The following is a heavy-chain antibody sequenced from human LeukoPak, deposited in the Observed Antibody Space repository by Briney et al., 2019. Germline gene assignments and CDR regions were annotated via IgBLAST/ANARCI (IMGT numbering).Heavy chain of an antibody. Sequence: GGSLRLSCAASGFIISSYEMNWVRQAPGKGLEWVSYISSSGSTIYYADSVKGRFTISRDNAKNSLYLQMNSLRAEDTAVYYCARETQSIVRGDAFDIWGQGTMVTVSS. CDR3: ARETQSIVRGDAFDI. CDR1: GFIISSYE. D-gene: IGHD3-10*02. CDR2: ISSSGSTI. V-gene: IGHV3-48*03. J-gene: IGHJ3*02.